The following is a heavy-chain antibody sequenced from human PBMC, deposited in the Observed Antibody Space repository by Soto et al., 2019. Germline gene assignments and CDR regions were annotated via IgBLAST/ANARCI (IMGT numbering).Heavy chain of an antibody. J-gene: IGHJ4*02. V-gene: IGHV1-18*01. CDR2: ISAYNGNT. D-gene: IGHD2-21*02. Sequence: GASVKVSCKASGYTFTSYGIGWVRQAPGQGLEWMGWISAYNGNTNYAQKLQGRVTMTTDTSTSTAYMELRSLRSDDTAVYYCARDRQKGVAGDEIDFDYWGQGTLVTVSS. CDR1: GYTFTSYG. CDR3: ARDRQKGVAGDEIDFDY.